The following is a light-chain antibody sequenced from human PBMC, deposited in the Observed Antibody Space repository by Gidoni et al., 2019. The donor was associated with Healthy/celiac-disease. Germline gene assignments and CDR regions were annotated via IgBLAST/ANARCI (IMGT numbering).Light chain of an antibody. J-gene: IGKJ2*01. CDR2: AAS. CDR1: QSISSY. CDR3: QQSYTVPDT. V-gene: IGKV1-39*01. Sequence: DIQMTPSPSSLSASVGDRVTITCRASQSISSYLNWYQQKPGKAPKLLIYAASSLQSGVPARFSGSGSGTDFTLTISSLQPEDFATYYCQQSYTVPDTFGQGTKLEIK.